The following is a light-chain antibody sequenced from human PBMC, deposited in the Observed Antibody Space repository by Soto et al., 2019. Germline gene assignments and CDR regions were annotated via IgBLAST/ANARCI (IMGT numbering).Light chain of an antibody. Sequence: EIVLTSSPGPLSLSQGEGATLSCRASQSFSSNCLAWYQQKPGQAPRLLIFGASSRATGIPDRFSGRGSGTEFTLTISRLEPEDFAVYNCQQYDSSPRTFGQGTKV. J-gene: IGKJ1*01. CDR2: GAS. CDR3: QQYDSSPRT. V-gene: IGKV3-20*01. CDR1: QSFSSNC.